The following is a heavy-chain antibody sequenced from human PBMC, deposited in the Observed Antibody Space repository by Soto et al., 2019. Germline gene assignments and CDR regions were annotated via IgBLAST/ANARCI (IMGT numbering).Heavy chain of an antibody. D-gene: IGHD2-2*01. CDR1: GGSVSSESHY. J-gene: IGHJ5*02. CDR3: XGGTKCNTPSCFGVPSLWFDP. CDR2: IYYTGST. V-gene: IGHV4-61*01. Sequence: PSETLSLTCTVSGGSVSSESHYWSWIRQTPGKGLEWIGYIYYTGSTNYDPSLKGRVTMSVDTSRDQVSLRLRSVTRADTAVYYPXGGTKCNTPSCFGVPSLWFDPWCQGTLVTVSS.